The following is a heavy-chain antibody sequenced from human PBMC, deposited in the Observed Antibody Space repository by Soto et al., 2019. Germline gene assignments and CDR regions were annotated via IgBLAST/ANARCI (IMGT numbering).Heavy chain of an antibody. Sequence: SETLSLTCTVSGGSISSYYWSWIRQPPGKGLEWIGYIYYSGSTNYNPSLKSRVTISVDTSKNQFSLKLSSVTAADTAVYYCARGKGRARAFDIWGQGTMVTVSS. V-gene: IGHV4-59*01. CDR3: ARGKGRARAFDI. CDR2: IYYSGST. J-gene: IGHJ3*02. D-gene: IGHD3-10*01. CDR1: GGSISSYY.